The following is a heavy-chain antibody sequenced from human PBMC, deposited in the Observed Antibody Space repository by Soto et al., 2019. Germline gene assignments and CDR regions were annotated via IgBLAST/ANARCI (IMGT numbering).Heavy chain of an antibody. CDR1: GDSISSGGYY. D-gene: IGHD3-22*01. Sequence: QVQLQASGPGLVKPSQTLSLTCTVSGDSISSGGYYWSWIRQHPGKGLEWIGYIYYSGTTYYNPSLESRVTIPAHTTXNQFSLKVNSVTVADTAVYYCASTYYTGSSGPFDYWGQGTLVTVSS. CDR3: ASTYYTGSSGPFDY. CDR2: IYYSGTT. J-gene: IGHJ4*02. V-gene: IGHV4-31*03.